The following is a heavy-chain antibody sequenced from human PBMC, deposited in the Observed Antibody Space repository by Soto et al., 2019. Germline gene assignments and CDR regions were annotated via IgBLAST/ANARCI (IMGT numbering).Heavy chain of an antibody. D-gene: IGHD2-8*01. J-gene: IGHJ6*03. V-gene: IGHV1-8*01. CDR1: GYTFTSYD. CDR3: ARGRGYCTNGVCPRFAWFRYYYYMDV. CDR2: MNPNSGNT. Sequence: AASVKVSCKASGYTFTSYDINWVRQATGQGLEWMGWMNPNSGNTGYAQKFQGRVTMTRNTSISTAYMELSSLRSEDTAVYYCARGRGYCTNGVCPRFAWFRYYYYMDVWGKGTTVTVSS.